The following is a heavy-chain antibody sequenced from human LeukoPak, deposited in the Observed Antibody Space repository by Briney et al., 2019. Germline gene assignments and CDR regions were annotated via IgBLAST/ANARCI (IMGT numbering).Heavy chain of an antibody. D-gene: IGHD6-6*01. J-gene: IGHJ6*03. Sequence: GGSLRLSCAASGFTFDDYAMHWVRQAPGKGLEWVSLISWDGGSTYYADSVKGRFTISRDNSNNSLYLQMNSLRAEDTALYYCARGLIEYSGSFRGAYYYYYMDVWGKGTTVTVSS. CDR3: ARGLIEYSGSFRGAYYYYYMDV. V-gene: IGHV3-43D*04. CDR2: ISWDGGST. CDR1: GFTFDDYA.